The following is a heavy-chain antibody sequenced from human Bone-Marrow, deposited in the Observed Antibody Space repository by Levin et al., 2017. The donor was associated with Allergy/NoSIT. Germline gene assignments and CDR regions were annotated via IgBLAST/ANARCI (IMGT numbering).Heavy chain of an antibody. CDR2: ISGTTGFT. CDR1: GFTFSDYY. Sequence: GGSLRLSCAASGFTFSDYYMSWIRQAPGKGLEWLSYISGTTGFTNYADSVRGRFTISRDNAKNSLYLQMNSLRVEDTAIYFCARDSGSGSLLDSWGQGTLVTVSS. V-gene: IGHV3-11*05. J-gene: IGHJ4*02. D-gene: IGHD3-10*01. CDR3: ARDSGSGSLLDS.